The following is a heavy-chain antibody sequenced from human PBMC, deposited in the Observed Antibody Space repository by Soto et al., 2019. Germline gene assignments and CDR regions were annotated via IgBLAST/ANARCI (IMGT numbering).Heavy chain of an antibody. CDR3: ARDLWGHYGCIAVAGLNWFDP. CDR1: GGTFSSYA. D-gene: IGHD6-19*01. V-gene: IGHV1-69*01. CDR2: IIPIFGTA. J-gene: IGHJ5*02. Sequence: QVQLVQSGAEVKKPGSSVKVSCKASGGTFSSYAISWVRQAPGQGLEWMGGIIPIFGTANYAQKFQGRVTITADESTSTAYMELSSLRSEDTAVYYCARDLWGHYGCIAVAGLNWFDPWGQGTLVTVSS.